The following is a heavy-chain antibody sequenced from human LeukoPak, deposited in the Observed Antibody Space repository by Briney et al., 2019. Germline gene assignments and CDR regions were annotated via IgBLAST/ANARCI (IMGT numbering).Heavy chain of an antibody. CDR2: ITGGGDTT. CDR3: ARAKGSSGYYQLPIDY. D-gene: IGHD3-22*01. V-gene: IGHV3-23*01. J-gene: IGHJ4*02. Sequence: GGSLRLSCAASGFTFSSYEMHWVRQAPGKGLEWVSGITGGGDTTHHADSVKGRFTIFRDNSKNTLFLQMNSLRVEDTALYYCARAKGSSGYYQLPIDYWGQGILVTVSS. CDR1: GFTFSSYE.